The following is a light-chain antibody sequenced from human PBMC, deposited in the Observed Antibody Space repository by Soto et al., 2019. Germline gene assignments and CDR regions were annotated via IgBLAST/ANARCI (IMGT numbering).Light chain of an antibody. J-gene: IGKJ3*01. CDR3: QQYQSLPFT. CDR1: QDISDY. Sequence: DIQMTQSPSSLSASVGDRVTITCQASQDISDYLNWYHQKPGKAPKFLIYDASYLETGVPSRFSGSGSGTDFTLTISSLQPEDIGTYYCQQYQSLPFTFGPVTTVDIK. V-gene: IGKV1-33*01. CDR2: DAS.